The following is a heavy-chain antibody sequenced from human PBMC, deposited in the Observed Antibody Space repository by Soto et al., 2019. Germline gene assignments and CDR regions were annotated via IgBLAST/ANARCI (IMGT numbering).Heavy chain of an antibody. V-gene: IGHV3-33*01. D-gene: IGHD2-2*01. CDR3: ARDIVVVPAAMSYGYYGMDV. Sequence: QVQLVESGGGVVQPGRSLRLSCAASGFTFSSYGMHWVRQAPGKGLEWVAVIWYDGSNKYYADSVKGRFTISRDNSKNTLYLQMNSLRAEDTAVYYCARDIVVVPAAMSYGYYGMDVWGQGTTVTVSS. CDR1: GFTFSSYG. CDR2: IWYDGSNK. J-gene: IGHJ6*02.